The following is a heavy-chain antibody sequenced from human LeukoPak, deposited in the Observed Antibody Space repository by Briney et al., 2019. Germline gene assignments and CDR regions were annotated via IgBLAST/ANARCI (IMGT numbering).Heavy chain of an antibody. J-gene: IGHJ4*02. D-gene: IGHD3-10*01. CDR3: ARDQAGSGHYADY. CDR1: GSTFSNYA. Sequence: GGSLRLSCGASGSTFSNYAMHWVRQAPGKGLEWLAYIRYDGSSKYYADFVKGRFTISRDNSKNTLYLQMNSLRAEDTAVYYCARDQAGSGHYADYWGQGTLVTVSS. CDR2: IRYDGSSK. V-gene: IGHV3-30*02.